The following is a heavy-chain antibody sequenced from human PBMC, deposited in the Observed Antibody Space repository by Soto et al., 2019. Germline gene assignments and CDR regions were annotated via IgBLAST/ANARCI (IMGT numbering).Heavy chain of an antibody. V-gene: IGHV3-23*01. CDR1: GFTFSSYA. J-gene: IGHJ4*02. Sequence: GGSLRLSCAASGFTFSSYAMSWVRQAPGKGLEWVSAISGSGGSTYYADSVKGRFTISRDNSKNTLYLQMNSLRAEDTAVYYCAKVGEFIVLMVYAFDYWGQGTLVTVSS. CDR3: AKVGEFIVLMVYAFDY. D-gene: IGHD2-8*01. CDR2: ISGSGGST.